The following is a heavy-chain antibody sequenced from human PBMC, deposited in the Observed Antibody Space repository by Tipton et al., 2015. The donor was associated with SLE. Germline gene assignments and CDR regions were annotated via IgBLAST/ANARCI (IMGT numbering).Heavy chain of an antibody. D-gene: IGHD1-7*01. CDR3: ARDGNWDYGFDGFDI. CDR1: GYSISSAYY. V-gene: IGHV4-38-2*02. CDR2: IFHSGRT. J-gene: IGHJ3*02. Sequence: PGLVKPSETLSLTCGVSGYSISSAYYWGWIRQPPGKGLEWIGHIFHSGRTSYNPSPKSRVTMSLDPYKNQFSLKVTSVTAADTAVYFCARDGNWDYGFDGFDIWGQGTMVTVSS.